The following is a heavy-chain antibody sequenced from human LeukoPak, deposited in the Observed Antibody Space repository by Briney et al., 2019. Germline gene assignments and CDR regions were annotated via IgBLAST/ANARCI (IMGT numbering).Heavy chain of an antibody. J-gene: IGHJ5*02. CDR2: INPSTGST. D-gene: IGHD6-25*01. Sequence: ASVRVSCKASGHTFTSCNMHWVRQAPGQGLEWMGIINPSTGSTTYAQKFQDRVTMTRDTSTSTVYMDLSSLRSEDTAVYYCAREPAAGYNWFDPWGQGTLVTISS. CDR3: AREPAAGYNWFDP. CDR1: GHTFTSCN. V-gene: IGHV1-46*01.